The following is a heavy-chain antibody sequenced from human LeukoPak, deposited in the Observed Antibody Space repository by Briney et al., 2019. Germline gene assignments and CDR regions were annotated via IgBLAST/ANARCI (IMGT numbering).Heavy chain of an antibody. CDR3: AKRDYYDSSGQRIGFDY. CDR2: ISGSGGST. V-gene: IGHV3-23*01. D-gene: IGHD3-22*01. CDR1: GFTFSNYA. J-gene: IGHJ4*02. Sequence: GGSLRLSCAASGFTFSNYAMSWVRQAPGKGLEWVSAISGSGGSTYYADSVKGRFTISRDNSKNTLYLQMNSLRAEDTAVYYCAKRDYYDSSGQRIGFDYWGQGTLVTVSS.